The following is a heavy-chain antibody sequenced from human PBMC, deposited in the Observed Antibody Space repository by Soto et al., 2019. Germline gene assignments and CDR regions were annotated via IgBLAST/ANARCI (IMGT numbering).Heavy chain of an antibody. CDR2: ISVSGDST. J-gene: IGHJ4*02. CDR3: ATRHLRACRYGLCNAFDF. D-gene: IGHD5-18*01. CDR1: GFTFSAYA. Sequence: GGSLRLSCSASGFTFSAYAMHWGRQAPGKAVEWGSTISVSGDSTYFADAVRGSFTTSRDNSQTRIYLALKRLRDEETALYYRATRHLRACRYGLCNAFDFWGQGTLVKVSS. V-gene: IGHV3-23*01.